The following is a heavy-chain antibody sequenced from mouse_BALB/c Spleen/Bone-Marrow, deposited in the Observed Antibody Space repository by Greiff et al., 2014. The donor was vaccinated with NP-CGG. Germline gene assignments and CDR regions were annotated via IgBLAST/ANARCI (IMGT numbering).Heavy chain of an antibody. CDR1: GFNIKDTF. J-gene: IGHJ2*01. CDR2: IDPANGNT. Sequence: VQLQQPGAELVKPGASVKLSCTGSGFNIKDTFMHWVKQRPEQGLEWIGRIDPANGNTKYDPKFQGKATITADISSNTAYLQLTSLTSEDTAVYYCTRGEDYWGQGTTLAVSS. V-gene: IGHV14-3*02. CDR3: TRGEDY.